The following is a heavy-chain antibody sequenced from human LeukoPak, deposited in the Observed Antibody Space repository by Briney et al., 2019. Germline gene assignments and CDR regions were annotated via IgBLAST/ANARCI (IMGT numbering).Heavy chain of an antibody. J-gene: IGHJ3*02. CDR2: IWYDGSNK. V-gene: IGHV3-33*01. Sequence: GRSLRLSCAASGFTFSSYGMHWVRQAPGKGLEWVAVIWYDGSNKYYADSVKGRFTISRDNAKNSLYLQMNSLRAEDTAVYYCARDPADDYGDNDAFDIWGQGTMVTVSS. CDR1: GFTFSSYG. CDR3: ARDPADDYGDNDAFDI. D-gene: IGHD4-17*01.